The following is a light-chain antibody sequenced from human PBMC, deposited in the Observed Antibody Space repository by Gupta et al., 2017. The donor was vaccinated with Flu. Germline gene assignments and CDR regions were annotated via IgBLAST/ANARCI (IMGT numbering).Light chain of an antibody. V-gene: IGKV3-15*01. Sequence: EIVMTQSPATLSVSPGERATLSCRASQSVSSNLAWYQQKPGQAPRLLIYGASTRATGIPARFSGSGSGTEFTLTISSLQSEDSAVYYCQQFNNWPPGNTFGQGTKLEIK. J-gene: IGKJ2*01. CDR1: QSVSSN. CDR2: GAS. CDR3: QQFNNWPPGNT.